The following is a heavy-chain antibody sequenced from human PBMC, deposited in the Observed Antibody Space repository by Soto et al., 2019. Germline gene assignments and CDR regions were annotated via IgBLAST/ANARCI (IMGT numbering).Heavy chain of an antibody. CDR3: ARNGTYSISLSQYSGMDV. CDR2: IVPMFGTA. J-gene: IGHJ6*02. Sequence: QVQLVQSGAEVKEPGSSVKVSCKASGGTFADFIMNWVRQTPGQGLEWMGGIVPMFGTATYAEKFKGRVTFSATGSTSTAYMELTSLRSDDTAVYYCARNGTYSISLSQYSGMDVCGQGTTVTVS. CDR1: GGTFADFI. D-gene: IGHD6-6*01. V-gene: IGHV1-69*01.